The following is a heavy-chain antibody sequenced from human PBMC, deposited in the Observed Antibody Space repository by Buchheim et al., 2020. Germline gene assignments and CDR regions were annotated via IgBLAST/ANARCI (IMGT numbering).Heavy chain of an antibody. CDR2: INPSGGST. D-gene: IGHD3-22*01. CDR1: GYAFTNYF. Sequence: QVQLVQSGAEVKKPGASVKVSCKASGYAFTNYFIHWVRQAPGQGLEWMGIINPSGGSTSYAQEFQGRVTMTRDTSTSTVYMELSSLRSEDTAMYYCARGPGDTNAYYYFYWGQGTL. J-gene: IGHJ4*02. V-gene: IGHV1-46*01. CDR3: ARGPGDTNAYYYFY.